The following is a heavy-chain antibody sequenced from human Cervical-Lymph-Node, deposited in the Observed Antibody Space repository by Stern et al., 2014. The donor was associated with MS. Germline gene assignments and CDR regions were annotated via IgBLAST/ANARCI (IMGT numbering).Heavy chain of an antibody. CDR3: ATDGSDSSSWPFDL. D-gene: IGHD6-13*01. V-gene: IGHV1-24*01. Sequence: VQLVESGAEVKKPGASVKVSCKVSGYTLTELSMNWVRQAPGKGLEWMGGFDPEDGETIYAQKFQGRVTMTEDTSTDTAYMELSSLRSEDTAVYYCATDGSDSSSWPFDLWGRGTLVTVSS. CDR2: FDPEDGET. J-gene: IGHJ2*01. CDR1: GYTLTELS.